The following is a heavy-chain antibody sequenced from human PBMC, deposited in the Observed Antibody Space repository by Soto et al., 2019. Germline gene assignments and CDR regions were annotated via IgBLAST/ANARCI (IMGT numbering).Heavy chain of an antibody. D-gene: IGHD3-10*01. V-gene: IGHV1-3*01. CDR1: GYTFTSYT. J-gene: IGHJ4*02. Sequence: QVQLVQSGAEVKKPGASVKVSCKASGYTFTSYTVHWVRQAPGQRLEWMGWINAGNGNTKYSQKFQGRVTMTRDTSASIAYMELSSLRSEDTVVYYCARDRYYGSGSYNYFDYWGQGTLVTVSS. CDR3: ARDRYYGSGSYNYFDY. CDR2: INAGNGNT.